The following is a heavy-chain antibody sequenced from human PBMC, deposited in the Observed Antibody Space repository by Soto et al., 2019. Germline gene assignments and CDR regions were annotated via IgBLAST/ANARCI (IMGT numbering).Heavy chain of an antibody. CDR1: GFTFSTYA. CDR2: ISGSGDST. V-gene: IGHV3-23*01. CDR3: AKDPTAYSNNWYH. D-gene: IGHD6-13*01. Sequence: GGSLRLSCAASGFTFSTYAMSWVRQAPGKGLEWVSAISGSGDSTYYADSVKGRFTISRDNSKNTLYLQMNSLRAEDTAVYYCAKDPTAYSNNWYHWGQGTLVTVSS. J-gene: IGHJ5*02.